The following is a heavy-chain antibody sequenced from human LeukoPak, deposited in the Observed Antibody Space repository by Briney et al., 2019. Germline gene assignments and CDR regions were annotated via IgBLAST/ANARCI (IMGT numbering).Heavy chain of an antibody. CDR1: GFTFSSYG. CDR3: AKDGGQLVLIDAFDI. CDR2: IQYDGTNK. Sequence: PAGSLSLSCAASGFTFSSYGMHWVRQAPGNGLEWVAFIQYDGTNKYYAYSVKGRFTISTANSKNTLYLQMNSLEATATSLYYCAKDGGQLVLIDAFDIWGQGTMVTVSS. J-gene: IGHJ3*02. V-gene: IGHV3-30*02. D-gene: IGHD6-6*01.